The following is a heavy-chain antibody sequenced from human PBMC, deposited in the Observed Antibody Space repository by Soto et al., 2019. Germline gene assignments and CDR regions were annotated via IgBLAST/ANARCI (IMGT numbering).Heavy chain of an antibody. CDR3: ARQMTTVTTNWFDP. CDR1: GGSISSGGYY. D-gene: IGHD4-17*01. Sequence: QVQLQESGPGLVKPSQTLSLTCTVSGGSISSGGYYWSWIRQHPGKGLEWIGYIYYSGSTYYNPSRKSRVTISVDTSKNQFSLKLSSVTAADTAVYYCARQMTTVTTNWFDPWGQGTLVTVSS. CDR2: IYYSGST. V-gene: IGHV4-31*03. J-gene: IGHJ5*02.